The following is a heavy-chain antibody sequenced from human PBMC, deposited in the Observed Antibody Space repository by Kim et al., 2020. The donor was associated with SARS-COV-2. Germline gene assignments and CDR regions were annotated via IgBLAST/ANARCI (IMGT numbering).Heavy chain of an antibody. Sequence: SETLSLTCTVSGGSISSYYWSWIRQPPGKGLEWIGYIYYSGSTNYNPSLKSRVTISVDTSKNQFSLKLSSVSAADTAVYYCARGVYYYYGMDVWGQGTTVTVS. J-gene: IGHJ6*02. V-gene: IGHV4-59*08. CDR3: ARGVYYYYGMDV. CDR2: IYYSGST. D-gene: IGHD3-16*01. CDR1: GGSISSYY.